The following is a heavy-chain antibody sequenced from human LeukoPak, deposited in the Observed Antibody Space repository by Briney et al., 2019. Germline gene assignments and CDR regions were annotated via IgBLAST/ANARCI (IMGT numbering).Heavy chain of an antibody. V-gene: IGHV3-33*01. CDR3: ARDGATATVTTVYYFDY. CDR1: GFTFSSYG. CDR2: IWYDGSNK. J-gene: IGHJ4*02. D-gene: IGHD4-17*01. Sequence: GRSLRLSCAASGFTFSSYGMHWVRQAPGKGLEWVAVIWYDGSNKYYADSVKGRFTISRDNSKNTLYLQMNSLRAEDTAVYYCARDGATATVTTVYYFDYWGQGTLVTVSS.